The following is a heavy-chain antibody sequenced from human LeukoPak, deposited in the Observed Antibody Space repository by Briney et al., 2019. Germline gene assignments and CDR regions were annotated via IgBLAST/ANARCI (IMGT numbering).Heavy chain of an antibody. CDR1: GYSFTSYW. J-gene: IGHJ5*02. V-gene: IGHV5-51*01. D-gene: IGHD2-21*02. CDR3: ARIHDSNWFDP. Sequence: GESLKISCKGSGYSFTSYWIGWVRPMPGKGLEWMGIIYPGDSDTRYSPSFQGQVTISADKSISTPYLQWSSLKASDTAMYYCARIHDSNWFDPWGQGTLVTVSS. CDR2: IYPGDSDT.